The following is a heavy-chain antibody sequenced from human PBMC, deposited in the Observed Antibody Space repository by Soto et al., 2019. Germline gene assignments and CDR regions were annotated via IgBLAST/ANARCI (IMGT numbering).Heavy chain of an antibody. J-gene: IGHJ6*02. D-gene: IGHD6-13*01. CDR3: ARDIQQLVRDYYYGMDV. Sequence: ASVKVSCKASGYTFTSYYMHWVRQAPGQGLEWMGIINPSGGSTSYAQKFQGRVTMTRDTSTSTVYMELSSLRSEDTAVYYCARDIQQLVRDYYYGMDVWGQGTTVTVSS. CDR2: INPSGGST. V-gene: IGHV1-46*01. CDR1: GYTFTSYY.